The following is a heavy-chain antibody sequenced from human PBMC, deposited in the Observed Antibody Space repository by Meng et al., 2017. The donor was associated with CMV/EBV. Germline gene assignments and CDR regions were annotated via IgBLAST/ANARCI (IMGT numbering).Heavy chain of an antibody. J-gene: IGHJ5*02. D-gene: IGHD1-1*01. V-gene: IGHV3-48*04. CDR1: GFTFSSYS. CDR2: ISSSSSTI. CDR3: AREGGYSYPHH. Sequence: GESLKISCAASGFTFSSYSMNWVRQAPGKGLEWVSYISSSSSTIYYADSVKGRFTISRDNAKNSLYLQMNSLRAEDTAVYYCAREGGYSYPHHWGQGTLVTVSS.